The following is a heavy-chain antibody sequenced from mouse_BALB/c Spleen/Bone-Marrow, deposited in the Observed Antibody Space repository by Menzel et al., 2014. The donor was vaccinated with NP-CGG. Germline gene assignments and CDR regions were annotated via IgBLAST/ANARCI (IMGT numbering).Heavy chain of an antibody. CDR2: IDPANGNT. D-gene: IGHD4-1*01. CDR3: ARWEYYAMDY. Sequence: EVKLVESGAELVKPGASVKLSCTASGLNIXDTYMHWVKQRPEQGLEWIGRIDPANGNTKYDPKFQGKATITADTSSNTAYLQLSSLTSEDTAVYYCARWEYYAMDYWGQGTSVTVSS. J-gene: IGHJ4*01. V-gene: IGHV14-3*02. CDR1: GLNIXDTY.